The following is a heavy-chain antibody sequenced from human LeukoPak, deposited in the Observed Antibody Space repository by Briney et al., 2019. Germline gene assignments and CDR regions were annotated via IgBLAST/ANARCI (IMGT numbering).Heavy chain of an antibody. CDR1: GFIFSTHE. Sequence: PGGSLRLSCVGSGFIFSTHEMNWVRQPPGKGPEWLSFISRESSEIHYAASVEGRFTISRDNAKNTLYLQMTSLRDEDTAVYYCAKGGSQGDCSAGTCYGGYWGQGTLVTVSS. CDR2: ISRESSEI. J-gene: IGHJ4*02. CDR3: AKGGSQGDCSAGTCYGGY. D-gene: IGHD2-15*01. V-gene: IGHV3-48*03.